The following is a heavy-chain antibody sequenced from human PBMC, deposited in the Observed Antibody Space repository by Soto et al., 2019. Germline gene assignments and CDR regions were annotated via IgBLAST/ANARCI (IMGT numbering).Heavy chain of an antibody. J-gene: IGHJ4*02. V-gene: IGHV3-30*18. D-gene: IGHD1-26*01. CDR1: GFTFSSYG. CDR2: ISYDGSNK. Sequence: XGSLKLSCAAAGFTFSSYGMHWVRQAPGKGLEWVAVISYDGSNKYYADSVKGRSTISRDNSKNTLYLQMNSLRAEDTAVYYCAKDRTIVGATAIDYWGQGTLVTVSS. CDR3: AKDRTIVGATAIDY.